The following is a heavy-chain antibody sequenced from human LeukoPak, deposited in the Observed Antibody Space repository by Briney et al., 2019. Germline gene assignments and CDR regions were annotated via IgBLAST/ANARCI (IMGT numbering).Heavy chain of an antibody. CDR3: AMGGCSGGSCYRKYFDY. CDR1: GGTFSSYA. Sequence: GASVKVSCKASGGTFSSYAISWVRQAPGQGLEWMGRIIPIFGTANYAQKFQGRVTITTDESTSTAYMELSSLRSEDTAVYYCAMGGCSGGSCYRKYFDYWGQGTLVTVSS. J-gene: IGHJ4*02. V-gene: IGHV1-69*05. D-gene: IGHD2-15*01. CDR2: IIPIFGTA.